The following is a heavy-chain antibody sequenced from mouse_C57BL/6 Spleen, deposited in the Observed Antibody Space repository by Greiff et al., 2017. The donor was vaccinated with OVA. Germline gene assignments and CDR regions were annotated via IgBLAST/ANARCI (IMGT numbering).Heavy chain of an antibody. CDR1: GFTFSDYG. J-gene: IGHJ2*01. D-gene: IGHD1-1*01. V-gene: IGHV5-17*01. CDR2: ISSGSSTI. Sequence: EVKLQESGGGLVKPGGSLKLSCAASGFTFSDYGMHWVRQAPEKGLEWVAYISSGSSTIYYADTVKGRFTISRDNAKNTLFLQMTSLRSEDTAMYYCARGGKLRDFDYWGQGTTLTVSS. CDR3: ARGGKLRDFDY.